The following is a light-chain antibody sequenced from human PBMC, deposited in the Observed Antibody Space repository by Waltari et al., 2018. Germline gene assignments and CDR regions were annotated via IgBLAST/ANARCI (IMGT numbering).Light chain of an antibody. CDR3: QSYDTNNRV. CDR2: EDK. CDR1: SGSIDSKY. J-gene: IGLJ3*02. V-gene: IGLV6-57*04. Sequence: NFMLTQPHSVSGSPGETVTISCTRSSGSIDSKYVQWYQQRPGSAPTTVRYEDKQRPFGVPDRLSGSIDSSSNSASLTISGLKTEDEAEYYCQSYDTNNRVFGGGTMLTVL.